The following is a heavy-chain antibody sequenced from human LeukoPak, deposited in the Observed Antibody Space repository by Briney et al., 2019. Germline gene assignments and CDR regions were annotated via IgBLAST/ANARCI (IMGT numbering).Heavy chain of an antibody. CDR1: GGSISSGDYY. CDR3: ARLPRFGALSYYFDY. CDR2: IYYSGST. Sequence: SETLSLTCTVSGGSISSGDYYLSWIRQPPGKGLEWIGYIYYSGSTYYNPSLKSRVTISVDTSKNQFSLKLSPVTAADTAVYYCARLPRFGALSYYFDYWGQGTLVTVSS. J-gene: IGHJ4*02. D-gene: IGHD3-16*01. V-gene: IGHV4-30-4*01.